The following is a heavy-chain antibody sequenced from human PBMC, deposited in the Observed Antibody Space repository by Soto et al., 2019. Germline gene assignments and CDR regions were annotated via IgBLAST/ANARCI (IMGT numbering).Heavy chain of an antibody. Sequence: PSETLSLTCTVSGGSISSYFWGWLRQPPGKGLEWIGSIYYSGSTYYNPSLKSRVTVSVDTSKNQFSLKLSSVTAADTAVYYCARHPSDFWFDPWGQGTLVTVSS. CDR2: IYYSGST. V-gene: IGHV4-39*01. CDR3: ARHPSDFWFDP. D-gene: IGHD2-21*02. J-gene: IGHJ5*02. CDR1: GGSISSYF.